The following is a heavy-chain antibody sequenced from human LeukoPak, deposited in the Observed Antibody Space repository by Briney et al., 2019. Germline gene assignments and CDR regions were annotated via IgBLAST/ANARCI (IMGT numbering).Heavy chain of an antibody. J-gene: IGHJ4*02. CDR2: ISYDGSNK. CDR3: AKDFTDRSDY. D-gene: IGHD1-14*01. Sequence: GGSLRLSCAASGFTFSSYGMHWVRQAPGKGLEWVAVISYDGSNKYYADSVEGRFTISRDNSKNTLYLQMNSLRAEDTAVYYCAKDFTDRSDYWGQGTLVTVSS. CDR1: GFTFSSYG. V-gene: IGHV3-30*18.